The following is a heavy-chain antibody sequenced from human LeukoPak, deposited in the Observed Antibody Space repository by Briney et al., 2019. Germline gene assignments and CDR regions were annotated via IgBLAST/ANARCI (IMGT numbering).Heavy chain of an antibody. CDR3: AKVSEITMVRGVIITQRHYYYYGVDV. CDR2: ISYDGSNK. CDR1: GFTFSSCG. V-gene: IGHV3-30*18. J-gene: IGHJ6*04. D-gene: IGHD3-10*01. Sequence: GGSLRLSCAASGFTFSSCGMHWVRQAPGKGLEWVAVISYDGSNKYYADSVKGRFTISRDNSKNTLYLQMNSLRAEDTAVYYCAKVSEITMVRGVIITQRHYYYYGVDVWGKGTTVTVSS.